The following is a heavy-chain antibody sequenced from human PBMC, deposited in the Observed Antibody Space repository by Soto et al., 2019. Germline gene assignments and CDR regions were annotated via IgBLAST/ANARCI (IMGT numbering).Heavy chain of an antibody. CDR2: IYYSGST. Sequence: SETLSLTCTVSGGSISSYYWSWIRQPPGKGLEWIGYIYYSGSTNYNPSLKSRVTISVDTSKNQFSLKLSSVTAADTAVYYCARAELGRYYYYDMDVWGQGTTVTVSS. CDR3: ARAELGRYYYYDMDV. CDR1: GGSISSYY. V-gene: IGHV4-59*01. D-gene: IGHD1-26*01. J-gene: IGHJ6*02.